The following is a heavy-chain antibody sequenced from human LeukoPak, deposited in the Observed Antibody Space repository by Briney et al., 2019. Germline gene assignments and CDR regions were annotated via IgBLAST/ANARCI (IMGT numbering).Heavy chain of an antibody. V-gene: IGHV1-8*03. CDR3: ARGQQLDDAFDI. Sequence: ASVKVSCKASGYTFTSYDINWVRQATGQGLEWMGWMNPNSGNTGYAQKFQGRVTITRNTSISTAYMELSSLRSEDTAVYYCARGQQLDDAFDIWDQGTMVTVSS. CDR2: MNPNSGNT. CDR1: GYTFTSYD. D-gene: IGHD6-13*01. J-gene: IGHJ3*02.